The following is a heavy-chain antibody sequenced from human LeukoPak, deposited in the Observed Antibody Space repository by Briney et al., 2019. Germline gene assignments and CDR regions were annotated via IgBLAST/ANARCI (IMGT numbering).Heavy chain of an antibody. V-gene: IGHV5-51*01. Sequence: GESLKISCKGSGYSFTSYWIGWVRQMPGKGLEWMGIIYPGDSDTRYSPSFQGQVTISADKSISTAYLQWSSLKASDTAMYYCARAGRYYYGSGSYYNSWYGMDVWGQGTTVTVSS. D-gene: IGHD3-10*01. CDR1: GYSFTSYW. CDR3: ARAGRYYYGSGSYYNSWYGMDV. CDR2: IYPGDSDT. J-gene: IGHJ6*02.